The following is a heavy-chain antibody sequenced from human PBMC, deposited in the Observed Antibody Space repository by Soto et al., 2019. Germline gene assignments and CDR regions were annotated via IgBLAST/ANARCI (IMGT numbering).Heavy chain of an antibody. J-gene: IGHJ4*02. CDR3: ARHLWTEGADS. D-gene: IGHD1-1*01. CDR2: IYQSGTT. Sequence: PSETLSLTCGVSGYSISSGYYWGWIRQPPGKGLQWIGSIYQSGTTYYNPSLKSRVTISADTSKNQFSLTVSSLTAADTAVYYCARHLWTEGADSWGQGTPVTVSS. CDR1: GYSISSGYY. V-gene: IGHV4-38-2*01.